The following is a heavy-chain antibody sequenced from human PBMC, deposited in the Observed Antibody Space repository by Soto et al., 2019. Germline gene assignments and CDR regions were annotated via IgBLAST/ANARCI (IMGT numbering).Heavy chain of an antibody. CDR1: GVSISSGGYY. J-gene: IGHJ4*02. CDR3: ARVIGGESEYYFDF. Sequence: SETLSLTCTVSGVSISSGGYYWSWIRQHPGKGLEWIGNIYYSGRTYYNPSLKSRVILSVDTSKNHFSLTLRSVTAAHSAMYYCARVIGGESEYYFDFGGQGALVTVSS. D-gene: IGHD2-21*01. CDR2: IYYSGRT. V-gene: IGHV4-31*03.